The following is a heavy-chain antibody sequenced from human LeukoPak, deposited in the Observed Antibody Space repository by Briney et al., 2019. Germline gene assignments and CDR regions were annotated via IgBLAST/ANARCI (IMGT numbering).Heavy chain of an antibody. Sequence: GGSVRLSCAASGFTFSSYSMNWVRQAPGKGLEWVSYISSSSSTIYYADSVKGRFTISRDNSKSSLYLQMNSLRAEDTAVYYCARDWDCSSTSCYAFWDAFDIWGREPMVTVSS. CDR2: ISSSSSTI. J-gene: IGHJ3*02. D-gene: IGHD2-2*01. CDR3: ARDWDCSSTSCYAFWDAFDI. V-gene: IGHV3-48*01. CDR1: GFTFSSYS.